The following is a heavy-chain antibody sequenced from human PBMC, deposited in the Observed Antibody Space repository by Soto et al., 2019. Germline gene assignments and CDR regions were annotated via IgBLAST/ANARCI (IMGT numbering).Heavy chain of an antibody. D-gene: IGHD3-9*01. CDR3: ARESHDILTGPPWVWYFDL. Sequence: QVQLQQWGAGPLRPLETLSLTCGVSGGSFSGYYWAWIRQSPGKGLEWIGEINARGSINYNPSLKIRVNISGDTSKNHYSLNLRSVTAADTAVYYCARESHDILTGPPWVWYFDLWGRGTLVTVSS. V-gene: IGHV4-34*01. CDR1: GGSFSGYY. CDR2: INARGSI. J-gene: IGHJ2*01.